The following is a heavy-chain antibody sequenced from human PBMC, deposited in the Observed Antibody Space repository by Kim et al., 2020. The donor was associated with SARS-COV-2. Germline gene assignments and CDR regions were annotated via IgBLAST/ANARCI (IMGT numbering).Heavy chain of an antibody. V-gene: IGHV4-38-2*02. Sequence: SETLSLTCTVSDYSISSGYYWGWIRQAPGKGLEGIATIHQNGHTYYNPSLKNRATISMDTSKKQFSLNLSCVTAADTSVFDCAADSHAWDRFDYGGRGT. CDR2: IHQNGHT. D-gene: IGHD3-22*01. CDR1: DYSISSGYY. CDR3: AADSHAWDRFDY. J-gene: IGHJ4*02.